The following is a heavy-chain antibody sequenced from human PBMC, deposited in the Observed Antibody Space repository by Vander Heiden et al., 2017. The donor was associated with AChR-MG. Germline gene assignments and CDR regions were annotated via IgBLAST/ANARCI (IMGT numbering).Heavy chain of an antibody. CDR1: GYSFTSYW. CDR2: IYPGESDT. D-gene: IGHD3-10*01. Sequence: EVQLVQSGAEVKKPGESLKISCKGSGYSFTSYWIGWGRQMPGKGLEWMGIIYPGESDTRYSPSFQGQVTISADKSLSTAYLQWSSLKASDTAMYYCARGGTMVRGVMSWFDPWGQGTLVTVSS. V-gene: IGHV5-51*01. CDR3: ARGGTMVRGVMSWFDP. J-gene: IGHJ5*02.